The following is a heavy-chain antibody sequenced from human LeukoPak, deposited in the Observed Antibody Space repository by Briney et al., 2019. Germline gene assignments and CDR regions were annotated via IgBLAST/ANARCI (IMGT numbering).Heavy chain of an antibody. J-gene: IGHJ4*02. V-gene: IGHV3-53*01. D-gene: IGHD6-13*01. CDR1: GFTVSSNY. Sequence: GGSLRLSCAASGFTVSSNYMSWVRQAPGKGLEWVSVIYSGGSTYYADSVKGRFTISRDNAKNSLYLQMNSLRAEDTAVYYCARDPVYSSSLYYFDYWGQGTLVTVSS. CDR2: IYSGGST. CDR3: ARDPVYSSSLYYFDY.